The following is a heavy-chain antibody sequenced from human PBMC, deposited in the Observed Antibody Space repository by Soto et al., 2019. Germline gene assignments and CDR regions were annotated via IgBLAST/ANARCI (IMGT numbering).Heavy chain of an antibody. CDR3: ARDTRDSSGELSYYYYGMDV. J-gene: IGHJ6*02. CDR2: ISSSGSTI. V-gene: IGHV3-48*03. CDR1: GFTFSSYE. Sequence: GGSLRLSCAASGFTFSSYEMNWVRQAPGKGLEWVSYISSSGSTIYYADSVKGRFTISRDNAKNSLYLQMNSLRAEDTAVYYCARDTRDSSGELSYYYYGMDVWGQGTTVTVSS. D-gene: IGHD3-22*01.